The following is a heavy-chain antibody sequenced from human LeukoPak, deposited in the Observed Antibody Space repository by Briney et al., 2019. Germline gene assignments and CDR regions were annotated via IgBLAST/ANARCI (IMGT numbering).Heavy chain of an antibody. Sequence: SETLSLTCTVSGGSISSGGYYWSWIRQHPGKGLEWIGYIYYSGSTYYNPSLKSRVTISVDTSKNQFSLKLSSVTAADTAVYYCAAQNYDFRSGYYNIDYWGQGTLVTVSS. CDR1: GGSISSGGYY. J-gene: IGHJ4*02. CDR2: IYYSGST. D-gene: IGHD3-3*01. CDR3: AAQNYDFRSGYYNIDY. V-gene: IGHV4-31*03.